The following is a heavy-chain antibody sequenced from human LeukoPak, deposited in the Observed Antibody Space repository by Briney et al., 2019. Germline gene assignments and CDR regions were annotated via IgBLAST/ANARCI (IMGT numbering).Heavy chain of an antibody. CDR1: GYTFTDYY. CDR3: ASTRGTSSSWWAVLGYYGMDV. D-gene: IGHD6-13*01. Sequence: GASVKVSCKASGYTFTDYYMHWVRQATGQGLEWMGWMNPNSGNTGYAQKFQGRVTMTRNTSISTAYMELSSLRSEDTAVYYCASTRGTSSSWWAVLGYYGMDVWGQGTTVTVSS. V-gene: IGHV1-8*02. J-gene: IGHJ6*02. CDR2: MNPNSGNT.